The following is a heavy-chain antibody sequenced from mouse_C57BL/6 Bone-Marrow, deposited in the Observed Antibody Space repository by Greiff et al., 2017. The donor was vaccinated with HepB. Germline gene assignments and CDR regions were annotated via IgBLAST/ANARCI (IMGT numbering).Heavy chain of an antibody. Sequence: DVKLVESGGGLVKPGGSLKLSCAASGFTFSDYGMHWVRQAPEKGLEWVAYISSGSSTIYYADTVKGRFTISRDNAKNTLFLQMTSLRSEDTAMYYCARCPHYYGSSYFDYWGQGTTLTVSS. CDR1: GFTFSDYG. D-gene: IGHD1-1*01. CDR3: ARCPHYYGSSYFDY. CDR2: ISSGSSTI. V-gene: IGHV5-17*01. J-gene: IGHJ2*01.